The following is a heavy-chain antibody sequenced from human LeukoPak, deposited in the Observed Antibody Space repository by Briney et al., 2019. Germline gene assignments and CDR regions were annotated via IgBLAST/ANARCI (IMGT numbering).Heavy chain of an antibody. V-gene: IGHV3-30*02. CDR2: IRYDGSSN. J-gene: IGHJ4*02. D-gene: IGHD5-12*01. Sequence: GGSLRLSCAASGYTFSSYGMHWVRQAPGKGLEWVAFIRYDGSSNHYADSVKGRSTVSRDNSMNTLFLQMNSLRAEDTAVYYCAKDRIDYGGYEKPDYWGQGTLVTVSS. CDR1: GYTFSSYG. CDR3: AKDRIDYGGYEKPDY.